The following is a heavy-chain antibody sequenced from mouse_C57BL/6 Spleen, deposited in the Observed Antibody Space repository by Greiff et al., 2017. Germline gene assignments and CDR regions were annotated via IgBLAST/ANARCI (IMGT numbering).Heavy chain of an antibody. CDR2: INPSNGGT. CDR1: GYTFTSYW. D-gene: IGHD1-1*01. Sequence: VKLKQPGTELVKPGASVKLSCKASGYTFTSYWMHWVKQRPGQGLEWIGNINPSNGGTNYNEKFKSKATLTVDKSSSTAYMQLSSLTSEDSAVYYCARETTVVVFDYWGQGTTLTVSS. J-gene: IGHJ2*01. V-gene: IGHV1-53*01. CDR3: ARETTVVVFDY.